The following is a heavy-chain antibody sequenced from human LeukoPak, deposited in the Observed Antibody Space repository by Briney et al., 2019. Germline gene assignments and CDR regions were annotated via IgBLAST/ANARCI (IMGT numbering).Heavy chain of an antibody. CDR1: GGSVSSGSYY. J-gene: IGHJ6*04. CDR3: ARGPSSRGVIIKNYYYYGMDV. D-gene: IGHD3-10*01. CDR2: IYYSGST. V-gene: IGHV4-61*01. Sequence: KPSETLSLTCTVSGGSVSSGSYYWSWIRQPPGKGQEWIGYIYYSGSTNYNPSLKSRVTISVDTSKNQFSLKLSSVTAADTAVYYCARGPSSRGVIIKNYYYYGMDVWGKGTTVTVSS.